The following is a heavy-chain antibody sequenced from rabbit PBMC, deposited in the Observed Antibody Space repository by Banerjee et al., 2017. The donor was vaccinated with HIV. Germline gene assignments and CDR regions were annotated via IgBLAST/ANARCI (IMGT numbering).Heavy chain of an antibody. J-gene: IGHJ4*01. CDR1: GFSFSSSYW. Sequence: QSLEESGGDLVKPGASLTLTCTASGFSFSSSYWICWVRQAPGKGLEWIACIETGDSGTTYYARWAQGRFTISKTSPTTVTLQMTSLTAADTATYFCARAGCIYDFNLWGPGTLVTVS. D-gene: IGHD8-1*01. CDR2: IETGDSGTT. V-gene: IGHV1S40*01. CDR3: ARAGCIYDFNL.